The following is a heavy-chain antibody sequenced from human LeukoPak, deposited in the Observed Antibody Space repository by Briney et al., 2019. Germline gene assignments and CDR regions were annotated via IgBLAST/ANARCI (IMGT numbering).Heavy chain of an antibody. CDR1: GYTLTELS. D-gene: IGHD2-15*01. V-gene: IGHV1-24*01. Sequence: ASVKVSCKVSGYTLTELSMHWVRQAPGKGLEWMGGFDPEDGETIYAQKFQGRVTMTEDTSTDTAYMELSSLRSEDTAVYYCATTVKRPGVVVADNWFDPWGQGTLVTVSS. J-gene: IGHJ5*02. CDR2: FDPEDGET. CDR3: ATTVKRPGVVVADNWFDP.